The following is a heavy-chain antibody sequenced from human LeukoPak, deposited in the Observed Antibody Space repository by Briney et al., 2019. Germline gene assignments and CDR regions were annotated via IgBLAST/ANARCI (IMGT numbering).Heavy chain of an antibody. V-gene: IGHV3-33*01. CDR2: IWYDGSNE. CDR1: GFTFSSYG. CDR3: ARDESDEGWFDP. J-gene: IGHJ5*02. Sequence: GRSLRLSCAASGFTFSSYGMHWVRQAPGKGLEWVAVIWYDGSNEYYADSVKGRFTISRDNSKNTLYLQMNSLRAEDTAVYYCARDESDEGWFDPWGQGTLVTVSS. D-gene: IGHD2-21*02.